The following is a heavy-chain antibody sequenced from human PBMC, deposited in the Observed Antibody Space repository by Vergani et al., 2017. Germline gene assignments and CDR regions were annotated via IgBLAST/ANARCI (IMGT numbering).Heavy chain of an antibody. V-gene: IGHV4-34*01. CDR1: GGSFSVYY. CDR2: INDFGTT. D-gene: IGHD5-12*01. CDR3: ARFRGPDIVGTAFDH. Sequence: QVQPQQWGAGLLKPSETLSLPCGVHGGSFSVYYWSWIRQSPGKGLEWVGAINDFGTTNYNPSLRSRVTISVDTSKNQFSLRLNSVTAADTAVYFCARFRGPDIVGTAFDHWAQGTLVTVSS. J-gene: IGHJ4*02.